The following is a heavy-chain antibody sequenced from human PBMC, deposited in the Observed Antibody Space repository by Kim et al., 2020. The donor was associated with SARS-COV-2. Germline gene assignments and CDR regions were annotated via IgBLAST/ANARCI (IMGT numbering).Heavy chain of an antibody. D-gene: IGHD2-21*01. CDR2: IIPILGIA. V-gene: IGHV1-69*04. CDR1: GGTFSSYA. J-gene: IGHJ4*02. CDR3: ARDFPPCGGDCYWGTGGQDFDY. Sequence: SVKVSCKASGGTFSSYAISWVRQAPGQGLEWMGRIIPILGIANYAQKFQGRVTNTADKSTSTAYMELSSLRSEDTAVYYCARDFPPCGGDCYWGTGGQDFDYWGQGTLVTVSS.